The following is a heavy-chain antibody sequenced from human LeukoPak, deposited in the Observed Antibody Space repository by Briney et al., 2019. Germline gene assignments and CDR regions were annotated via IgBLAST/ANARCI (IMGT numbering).Heavy chain of an antibody. J-gene: IGHJ4*02. V-gene: IGHV7-4-1*02. D-gene: IGHD4-17*01. Sequence: VKVSCKASGYTFTSYGISWVRQAPGQGLEWMGWINTNTGNPTYAQGFTGRFVFSLDTSVSTAYLQISSLQAEDTAVYYCARSNNDGDYLGVGFDYWGQGTLVTVSS. CDR3: ARSNNDGDYLGVGFDY. CDR2: INTNTGNP. CDR1: GYTFTSYG.